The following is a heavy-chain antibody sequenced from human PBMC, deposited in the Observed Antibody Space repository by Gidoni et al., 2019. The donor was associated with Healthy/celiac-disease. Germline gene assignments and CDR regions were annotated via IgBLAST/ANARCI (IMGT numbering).Heavy chain of an antibody. J-gene: IGHJ4*02. CDR2: ISGSGGST. CDR3: AKDIVVVVAATLDY. CDR1: GFTFSSYA. Sequence: EVQLLESGGGLVQPGGSLRLSCAASGFTFSSYAMSWVRQAPGKGLEWVSAISGSGGSTSYADSVKGRFTISRDNSKNTLYLQMNSLRAEDTAVYYCAKDIVVVVAATLDYWGQGTLVTVSS. V-gene: IGHV3-23*01. D-gene: IGHD2-15*01.